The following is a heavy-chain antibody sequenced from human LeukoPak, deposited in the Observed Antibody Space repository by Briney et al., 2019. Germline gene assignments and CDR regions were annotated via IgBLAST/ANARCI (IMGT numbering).Heavy chain of an antibody. J-gene: IGHJ5*02. V-gene: IGHV5-51*01. D-gene: IGHD2-15*01. CDR2: IYPGDSDT. CDR1: GYSFTSYW. Sequence: GESLKISCKGSGYSFTSYWIGWVRQMPGKGLEWMGIIYPGDSDTRYSPSFQGQVTISADKSISTAYLQWSSLKASDTAMYYCARYPVGYCSGGSCYAWGQGTLVTVSS. CDR3: ARYPVGYCSGGSCYA.